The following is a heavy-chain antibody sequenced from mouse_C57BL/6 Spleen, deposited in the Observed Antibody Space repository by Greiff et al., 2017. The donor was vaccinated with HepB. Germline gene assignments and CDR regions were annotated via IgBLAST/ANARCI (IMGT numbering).Heavy chain of an antibody. CDR1: GFTFSSYA. J-gene: IGHJ2*01. CDR3: ARDQGGGYYVFDY. V-gene: IGHV5-4*01. Sequence: EVHLVESGGGLVKPGGSLKLSCAASGFTFSSYAMSWVRQTPEKRLEWVATISDGGSYTYYPDNVKGRFTISRDNAKNNLYLQMSHLKSEDTAMYYCARDQGGGYYVFDYWGQGTTLTVSS. CDR2: ISDGGSYT. D-gene: IGHD2-3*01.